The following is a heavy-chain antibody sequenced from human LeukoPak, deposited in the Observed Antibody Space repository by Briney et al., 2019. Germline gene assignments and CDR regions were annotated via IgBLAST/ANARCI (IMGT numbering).Heavy chain of an antibody. J-gene: IGHJ4*02. V-gene: IGHV3-33*06. CDR3: AKDAQRGFDYSNSLEY. CDR1: GFTYSHYG. CDR2: WSDGTEK. D-gene: IGHD4-11*01. Sequence: GGSLRLSCAASGFTYSHYGMHWVRQAPGKGLEWVAVWSDGTEKYYADAVKGRFTISRDNSRNTLHLQMNSLRGEDTAVHYCAKDAQRGFDYSNSLEYWGQGTLVTVSS.